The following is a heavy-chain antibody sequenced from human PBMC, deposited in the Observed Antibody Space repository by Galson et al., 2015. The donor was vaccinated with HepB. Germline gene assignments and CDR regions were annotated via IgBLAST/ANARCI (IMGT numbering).Heavy chain of an antibody. CDR3: AKGYEGDSSGWYGTDVGSFDY. Sequence: LRLSCAASGFTFSTFAMIWVRQAPGKGLEWVSTISGSGGTAYYADSVKGRFTISRDNSKNTLYLQMNSLRADDTAVYYCAKGYEGDSSGWYGTDVGSFDYWGQGTLVTVSS. CDR2: ISGSGGTA. D-gene: IGHD6-19*01. V-gene: IGHV3-23*01. J-gene: IGHJ4*02. CDR1: GFTFSTFA.